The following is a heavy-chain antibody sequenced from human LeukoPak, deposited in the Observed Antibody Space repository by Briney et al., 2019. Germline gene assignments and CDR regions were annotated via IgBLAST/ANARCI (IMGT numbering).Heavy chain of an antibody. V-gene: IGHV3-23*01. CDR3: AKDIVVVPAGDAFDI. CDR2: ISGSGSST. J-gene: IGHJ3*02. CDR1: GFTFSSYA. Sequence: GGSLRLSCAASGFTFSSYAMSWVRQAPGKGLEWVSAISGSGSSTYYADSVKGRFTISRDNSKNTLYLQMNSLRAEDTAVYYCAKDIVVVPAGDAFDIWGQGTMVTVSS. D-gene: IGHD2-2*01.